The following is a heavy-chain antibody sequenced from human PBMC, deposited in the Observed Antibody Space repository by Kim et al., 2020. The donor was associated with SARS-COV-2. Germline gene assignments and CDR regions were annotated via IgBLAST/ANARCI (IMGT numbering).Heavy chain of an antibody. V-gene: IGHV1-69*06. J-gene: IGHJ4*02. Sequence: SVKVSCKASGGTLSSHTISWVRQAPGQGLEWMGGIIPVFDTPTYAQKFQGRVTITADKSTSTAYMELSSLTSEDTAMYYCARDQDGSGWSHFDYWGQGTLVTVSS. CDR3: ARDQDGSGWSHFDY. CDR1: GGTLSSHT. CDR2: IIPVFDTP. D-gene: IGHD6-19*01.